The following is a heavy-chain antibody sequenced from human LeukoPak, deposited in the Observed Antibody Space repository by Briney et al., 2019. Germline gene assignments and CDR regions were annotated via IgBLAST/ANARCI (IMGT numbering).Heavy chain of an antibody. D-gene: IGHD5-12*01. J-gene: IGHJ4*02. Sequence: GGSLRLSCAASGFTFSPYSMNWVRQAPGKGLEWVSSISGTSVYIYYADSVKGRFTISRDNAKNSLYLQMDSLRAEDTAVYYCARDFRGYSGYTYDHWGQGTLVTVSS. V-gene: IGHV3-21*01. CDR3: ARDFRGYSGYTYDH. CDR2: ISGTSVYI. CDR1: GFTFSPYS.